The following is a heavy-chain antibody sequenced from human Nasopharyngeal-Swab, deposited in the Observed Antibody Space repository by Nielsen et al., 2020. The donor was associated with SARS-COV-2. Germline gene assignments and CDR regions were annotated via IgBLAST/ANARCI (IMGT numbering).Heavy chain of an antibody. Sequence: ASVKVSCKASGYTFTSYDINWVRQATGQGLEWMGWMNPNSGNTGSAQKFQGRVTMTRNTSISTAYMELSSLRSEDTAVYYCARGLYLKQLVIQYYMDVWGKGTTVTVSS. CDR2: MNPNSGNT. CDR3: ARGLYLKQLVIQYYMDV. D-gene: IGHD6-13*01. V-gene: IGHV1-8*01. J-gene: IGHJ6*03. CDR1: GYTFTSYD.